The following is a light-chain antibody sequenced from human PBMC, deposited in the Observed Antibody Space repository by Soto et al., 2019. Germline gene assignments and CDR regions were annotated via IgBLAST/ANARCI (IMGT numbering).Light chain of an antibody. CDR2: KAS. CDR1: QSIRSW. V-gene: IGKV1-5*03. Sequence: DIQMTQSPSTLSASVGDRVTFTCRASQSIRSWLAWYQQKPGKAPKLLIYKASSLESGVPSRFSGSGSVTEFTLTISSLQPDDFATYYCQQYHSYYTFGQGTKLEIK. J-gene: IGKJ2*01. CDR3: QQYHSYYT.